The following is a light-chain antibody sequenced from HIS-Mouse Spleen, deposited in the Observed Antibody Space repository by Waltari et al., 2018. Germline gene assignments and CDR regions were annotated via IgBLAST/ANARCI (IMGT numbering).Light chain of an antibody. V-gene: IGLV3-21*03. Sequence: SYVLTQPPSVSVAPGKTARITCGGNNIGSKRVHWYHQKPGQAPWLVVYDDSDRPSGIPERFSGSNSGNTATLTISRVEAGDEADYYCQVWDSSSDHHWVFGGGTKLTVL. CDR1: NIGSKR. CDR2: DDS. CDR3: QVWDSSSDHHWV. J-gene: IGLJ3*02.